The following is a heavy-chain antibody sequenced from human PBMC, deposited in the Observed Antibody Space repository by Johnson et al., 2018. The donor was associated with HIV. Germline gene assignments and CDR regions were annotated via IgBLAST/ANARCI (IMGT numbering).Heavy chain of an antibody. Sequence: QVQLVESGGGLVQPGGSLRLSCAASGFTVSSNYMSWVRQAPGKGLEWVAVISYDGSNKYYADSVKGRFTISRDNSKNSLYLQMNSLRAEATAVYYCAGGITMKPPTAFDIWGQGTVVTVS. D-gene: IGHD3-22*01. V-gene: IGHV3-30-3*01. CDR3: AGGITMKPPTAFDI. CDR1: GFTVSSNY. J-gene: IGHJ3*02. CDR2: ISYDGSNK.